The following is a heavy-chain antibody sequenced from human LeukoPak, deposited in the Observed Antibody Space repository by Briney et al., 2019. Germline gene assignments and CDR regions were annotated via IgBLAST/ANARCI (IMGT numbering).Heavy chain of an antibody. D-gene: IGHD5-18*01. V-gene: IGHV1-2*04. CDR2: INPNSGGT. J-gene: IGHJ4*02. CDR3: ARDAWGYSYDY. Sequence: GPSVKVSCKASGYTFTSYGISWVRQAPGQGLEWMGWINPNSGGTNYAQKFQGWVTMTRDTSISTAYMELSRLRSDDTAVYYCARDAWGYSYDYWGQGTLVTVSS. CDR1: GYTFTSYG.